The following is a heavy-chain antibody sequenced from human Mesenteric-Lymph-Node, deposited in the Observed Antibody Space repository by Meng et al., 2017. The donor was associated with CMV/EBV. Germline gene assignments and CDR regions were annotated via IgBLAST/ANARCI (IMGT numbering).Heavy chain of an antibody. V-gene: IGHV3-33*06. CDR1: GFTFSSSG. D-gene: IGHD1-26*01. Sequence: ASGFTFSSSGLHWVRQAPGKGLEWVAVIWYDGSNKYYADSVKGRFTISRDNSKNTLYLQMNSLRAEDTAVYYCAKDRGSYLGLTDYWGQGTLVTVSS. CDR3: AKDRGSYLGLTDY. CDR2: IWYDGSNK. J-gene: IGHJ4*02.